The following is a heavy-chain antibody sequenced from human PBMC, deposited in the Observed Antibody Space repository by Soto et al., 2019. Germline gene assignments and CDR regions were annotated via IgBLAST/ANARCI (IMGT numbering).Heavy chain of an antibody. D-gene: IGHD2-15*01. CDR1: GGTFSSYT. Sequence: QVQLVQSGAEVKKPGSSVKVSCKASGGTFSSYTISWVRQAPGQGLEWMGRIIPILGIANYAQKFQGRVTITEDKSTSTAYMELSSLRSEDTAVYYCARGRYGGNPTSGGMDVWGQGTTVTVSS. CDR3: ARGRYGGNPTSGGMDV. V-gene: IGHV1-69*02. CDR2: IIPILGIA. J-gene: IGHJ6*02.